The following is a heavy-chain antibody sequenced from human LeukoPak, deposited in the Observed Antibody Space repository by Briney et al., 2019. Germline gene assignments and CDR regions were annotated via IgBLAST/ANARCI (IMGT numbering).Heavy chain of an antibody. D-gene: IGHD6-19*01. Sequence: SVKVSCKASGGTFSSYAIGWVRQAPGQGLEWMGRIIPIFGTANYAQKFQGRVTITTDESTSTAYMELSSLRSEDTAVYYCARGRSGWDGVHDYWGQGTLVTVSS. CDR2: IIPIFGTA. J-gene: IGHJ4*02. V-gene: IGHV1-69*05. CDR1: GGTFSSYA. CDR3: ARGRSGWDGVHDY.